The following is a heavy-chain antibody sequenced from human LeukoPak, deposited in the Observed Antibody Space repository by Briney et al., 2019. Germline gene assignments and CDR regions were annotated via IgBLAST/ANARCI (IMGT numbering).Heavy chain of an antibody. CDR1: GFTFSSYA. CDR3: AKRPRAGWAHDY. D-gene: IGHD1-26*01. Sequence: GGSLRLSCAAPGFTFSSYAMSWVRQAPGKGLEWVSAISGSGGSTYYADSVKGRFTISRDNSKNTLYLQMNSLRAEDTAVYYCAKRPRAGWAHDYWGQGTLVTVSS. V-gene: IGHV3-23*01. J-gene: IGHJ4*02. CDR2: ISGSGGST.